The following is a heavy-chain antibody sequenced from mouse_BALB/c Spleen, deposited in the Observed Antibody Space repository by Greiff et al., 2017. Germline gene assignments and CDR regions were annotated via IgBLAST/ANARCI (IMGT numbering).Heavy chain of an antibody. D-gene: IGHD2-2*01. J-gene: IGHJ2*01. V-gene: IGHV5-17*02. CDR3: ARGVMIDY. CDR2: ISSGSSTN. Sequence: EVKLVESGGGLVQPGGSRKLSCAASGFTFSSFGMHWVRQAPEKGLAWVAYISSGSSTNYYADTVKGRFTISRDNPKNTLFLQMTSLRSEDTAMYYCARGVMIDYWGQGTTLTVSS. CDR1: GFTFSSFG.